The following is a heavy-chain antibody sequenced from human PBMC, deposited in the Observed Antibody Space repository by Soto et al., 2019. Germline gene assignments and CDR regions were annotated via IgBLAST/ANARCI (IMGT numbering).Heavy chain of an antibody. Sequence: VASVKVSCKASGYTFTGYYMHWVRQAPGQGLEWMGWINPNSGGTNYAQKFQGRVTMTRDTSISTAYMELSRLRSDDTAVYYCARVLMTTVSQTWFDPWGQGTLVTVSS. CDR3: ARVLMTTVSQTWFDP. J-gene: IGHJ5*02. CDR1: GYTFTGYY. CDR2: INPNSGGT. D-gene: IGHD4-17*01. V-gene: IGHV1-2*02.